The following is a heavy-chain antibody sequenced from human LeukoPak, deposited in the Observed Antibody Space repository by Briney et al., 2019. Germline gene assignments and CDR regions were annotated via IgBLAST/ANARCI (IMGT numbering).Heavy chain of an antibody. D-gene: IGHD2-15*01. J-gene: IGHJ5*02. CDR2: INPNSGGT. Sequence: ASVKVSCQASGYTFTGYYMHWLRPAPGQGLEWMGWINPNSGGTNYAQKFQGRVNMTRDTSSSTAYMELRRLRSDDTAVYYCARACGGGSCYSGFGNWFDPWGQGTLVTVSS. CDR1: GYTFTGYY. CDR3: ARACGGGSCYSGFGNWFDP. V-gene: IGHV1-2*02.